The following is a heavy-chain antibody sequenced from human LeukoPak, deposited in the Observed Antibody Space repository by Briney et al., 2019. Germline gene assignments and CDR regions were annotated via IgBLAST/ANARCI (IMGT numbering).Heavy chain of an antibody. Sequence: SQTLSLTCTVSGVSISSGDYYWSWLRQPPGKGLEWIGYFYSTGSTYYNPSLKSRVTISVDMSRNQFSLKLSSVIAADTAVYYCARAGYYHRAFDYWGQGTLVTVSS. J-gene: IGHJ4*02. CDR1: GVSISSGDYY. CDR2: FYSTGST. V-gene: IGHV4-30-4*01. CDR3: ARAGYYHRAFDY. D-gene: IGHD3-10*01.